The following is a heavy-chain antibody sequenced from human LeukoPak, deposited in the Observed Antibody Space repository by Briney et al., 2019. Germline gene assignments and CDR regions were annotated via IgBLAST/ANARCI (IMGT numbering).Heavy chain of an antibody. J-gene: IGHJ4*02. D-gene: IGHD3-10*01. V-gene: IGHV3-23*01. CDR1: GFTFSTYA. Sequence: GGSLRLSCAASGFTFSTYAMNWVRQAPGKGLEWVSAIRGSGDSTYYADSVKGRFTISRDNSKNTLYLQMNSLRAEDTAVYYCATPMVRGVSMKHFDYWGQGTLVTVSS. CDR3: ATPMVRGVSMKHFDY. CDR2: IRGSGDST.